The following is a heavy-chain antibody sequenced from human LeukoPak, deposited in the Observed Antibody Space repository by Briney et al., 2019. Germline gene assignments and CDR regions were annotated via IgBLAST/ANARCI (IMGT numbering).Heavy chain of an antibody. D-gene: IGHD6-19*01. CDR2: INHSGST. CDR3: ARGVISSGLLSWFDP. Sequence: SETLSLTCAVYGGSFSGYYWNWIRQPPGKGLEWIGEINHSGSTNYNPSLKSRVTIPVDTSKNQFSLKLSSVTAADTAVYYCARGVISSGLLSWFDPWGQGTLVTVSS. J-gene: IGHJ5*02. V-gene: IGHV4-34*01. CDR1: GGSFSGYY.